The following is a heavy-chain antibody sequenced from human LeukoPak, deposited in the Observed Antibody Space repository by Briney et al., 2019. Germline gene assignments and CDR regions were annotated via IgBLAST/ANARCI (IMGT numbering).Heavy chain of an antibody. CDR2: IRNKANGGTA. CDR1: GFTFSDYA. CDR3: SRAYSTGWLGINDY. Sequence: GGSLRLSCAASGFTFSDYAMTWVRQAPGKGLEWVGFIRNKANGGTADYAASVKGRFTISRDDSKTIAYLQMNSLKTEDTAVYFCSRAYSTGWLGINDYWGQGTLVTVSS. J-gene: IGHJ4*02. V-gene: IGHV3-49*04. D-gene: IGHD6-19*01.